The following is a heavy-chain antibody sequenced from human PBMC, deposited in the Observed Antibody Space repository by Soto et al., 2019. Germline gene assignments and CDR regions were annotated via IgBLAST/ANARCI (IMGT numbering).Heavy chain of an antibody. CDR2: ISSSSSYI. V-gene: IGHV3-21*01. CDR1: GFTFSSYS. D-gene: IGHD3-10*01. J-gene: IGHJ3*02. Sequence: GGSLRLSCAASGFTFSSYSMNWVRQAPGKGPEWVSSISSSSSYIYYADSVKGRFTISRDNAKNSLYLQMNSLRAEDTAVYYCARGVLWFGELLKPYPGATFLTAFDICGQGTIVTVSS. CDR3: ARGVLWFGELLKPYPGATFLTAFDI.